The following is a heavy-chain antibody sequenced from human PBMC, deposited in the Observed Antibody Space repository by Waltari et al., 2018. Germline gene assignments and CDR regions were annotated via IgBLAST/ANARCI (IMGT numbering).Heavy chain of an antibody. CDR1: GGSIIRYY. CDR2: IYPGATP. V-gene: IGHV4-4*07. J-gene: IGHJ6*03. Sequence: QVQLQESGPGLVKPSETLSLTCTVPGGSIIRYYWSWIRPPAGKGLEWIGRIYPGATPYYNPSLQTRIMMSVDTSQNQFSLKLSSVTAADTAVYYCARIYGSGTFIYMDVWGKGTTVTVSS. D-gene: IGHD3-10*01. CDR3: ARIYGSGTFIYMDV.